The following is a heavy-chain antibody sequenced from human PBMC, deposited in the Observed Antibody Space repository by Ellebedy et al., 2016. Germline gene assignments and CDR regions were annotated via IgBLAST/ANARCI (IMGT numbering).Heavy chain of an antibody. CDR1: GYSISSGYY. CDR2: IYHSGST. V-gene: IGHV4-38-2*02. Sequence: SETLSLXXTVSGYSISSGYYWGWIRQPPGKGLEWIGSIYHSGSTYYNPSLKSRVTISLDTSKNQFSLKLTSMTAPDTAVYYCASSPSLLLWNKWAFHIWGQGTMVTVSS. CDR3: ASSPSLLLWNKWAFHI. J-gene: IGHJ3*02. D-gene: IGHD3-10*01.